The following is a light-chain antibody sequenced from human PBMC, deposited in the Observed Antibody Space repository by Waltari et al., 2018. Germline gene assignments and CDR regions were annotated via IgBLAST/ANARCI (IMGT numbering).Light chain of an antibody. CDR1: QGIRSS. CDR3: QQRNSFPLT. CDR2: TAS. J-gene: IGKJ4*01. V-gene: IGKV1-9*01. Sequence: EIQLTQSPSSLPASVGDRVTITCRASQGIRSSLAWYQQKPGKAPKLLIYTASSLQSGVPSRFSGSGSGTEFTLIISSLQSEDFAVYYCQQRNSFPLTFGGGTKVEIK.